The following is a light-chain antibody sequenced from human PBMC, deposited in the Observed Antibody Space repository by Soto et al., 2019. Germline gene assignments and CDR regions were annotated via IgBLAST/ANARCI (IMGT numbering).Light chain of an antibody. CDR3: HHYGTSPT. CDR2: GVP. J-gene: IGKJ5*01. CDR1: QNIGYSY. Sequence: DIVSTQSPGILSLSPGARGPLSCRARQNIGYSYLAWYQHKPGQAPRLLIYGVPSRATDNPDRFSGSGSGTDFTLTISRLEPADFAVYFCHHYGTSPTVGQGTRLEI. V-gene: IGKV3-20*01.